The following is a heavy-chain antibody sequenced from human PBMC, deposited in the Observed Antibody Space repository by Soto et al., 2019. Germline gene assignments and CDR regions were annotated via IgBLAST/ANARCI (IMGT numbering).Heavy chain of an antibody. V-gene: IGHV5-51*01. D-gene: IGHD1-26*01. CDR1: GYRFSSYW. CDR2: IYPGDSDT. Sequence: GESLKISCKGSGYRFSSYWIGWVRQMPGKGLEWMGIIYPGDSDTRYSPSFQGQVTISADKSISTAYLQWSSLKASDTAMDYCARRVVGAPYYFDYWGQGTLVTVSS. J-gene: IGHJ4*02. CDR3: ARRVVGAPYYFDY.